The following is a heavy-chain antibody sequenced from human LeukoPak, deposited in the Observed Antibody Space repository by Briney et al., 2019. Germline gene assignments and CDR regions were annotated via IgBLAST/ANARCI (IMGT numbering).Heavy chain of an antibody. CDR1: GYRFTTYG. D-gene: IGHD2-2*01. J-gene: IGHJ4*02. CDR3: VFGECSSTSCYPRRDY. Sequence: ASVKVSCKASGYRFTTYGISWVRQAPGQGLEWMGWINAYSGDTDYTQNLQGRLTMATDTSTATAYMELRSLRSDDTAVYYCVFGECSSTSCYPRRDYWGQGTLVTVPS. V-gene: IGHV1-18*01. CDR2: INAYSGDT.